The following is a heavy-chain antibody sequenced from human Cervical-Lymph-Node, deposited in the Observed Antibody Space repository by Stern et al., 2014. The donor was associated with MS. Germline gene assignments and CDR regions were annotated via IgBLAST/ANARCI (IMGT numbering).Heavy chain of an antibody. Sequence: VQLEEYGAEVTKPGSSVKDSCKASGGTFSKFPSSWVRQAPGQGLEWMGGIFPVFGTPTYAQEFRGRVRITADVSTSTVYMELSSLRSDDTAVYYCALSSETSDRWYSLGYDLWGQGTLVTVSS. D-gene: IGHD6-13*01. CDR1: GGTFSKFP. V-gene: IGHV1-69*01. J-gene: IGHJ5*02. CDR3: ALSSETSDRWYSLGYDL. CDR2: IFPVFGTP.